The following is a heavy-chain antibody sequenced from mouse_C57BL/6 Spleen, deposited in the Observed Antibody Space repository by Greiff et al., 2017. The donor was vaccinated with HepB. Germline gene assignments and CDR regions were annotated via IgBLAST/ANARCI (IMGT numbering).Heavy chain of an antibody. Sequence: QVQLQQSGAELARPGASVKMSCKASGYTFTSYTMHWVKQRPGQGLEWIGYINPSSGYTKYNQKFKDKATLTADKSSSTAYMQLSSLTSEDSAVYYCARGGNWDVGYWGQGTTLTVSS. CDR3: ARGGNWDVGY. J-gene: IGHJ2*01. D-gene: IGHD4-1*01. CDR1: GYTFTSYT. CDR2: INPSSGYT. V-gene: IGHV1-4*01.